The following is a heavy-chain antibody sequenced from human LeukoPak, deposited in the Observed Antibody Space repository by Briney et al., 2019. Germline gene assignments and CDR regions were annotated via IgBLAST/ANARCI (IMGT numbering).Heavy chain of an antibody. V-gene: IGHV3-11*04. J-gene: IGHJ4*02. Sequence: GGSLRLSCAGSGFTFSDYYMSWIRQAPGKGLEWVSYISSSDSTIYYTDSVKGRFTISRDNAKNSLYLQMNSLRADDAAVYYCARADCSSTSCYELDYWGQGTLVTVSS. CDR2: ISSSDSTI. CDR1: GFTFSDYY. D-gene: IGHD2-2*01. CDR3: ARADCSSTSCYELDY.